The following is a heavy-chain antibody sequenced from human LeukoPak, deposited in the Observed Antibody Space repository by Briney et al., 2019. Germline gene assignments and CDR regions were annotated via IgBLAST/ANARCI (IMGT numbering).Heavy chain of an antibody. V-gene: IGHV3-7*03. D-gene: IGHD6-19*01. CDR2: IKQDGSEK. CDR1: GFTLSSYW. Sequence: PGGSLRLSCAASGFTLSSYWMSWVRQAPGKGLEWVANIKQDGSEKYYVDSVKGRFTISRDNAKNSLYLQMNSLRAEDTAVYYCARHIAVAASYYYYGMDVWGQGTTVTVSS. J-gene: IGHJ6*02. CDR3: ARHIAVAASYYYYGMDV.